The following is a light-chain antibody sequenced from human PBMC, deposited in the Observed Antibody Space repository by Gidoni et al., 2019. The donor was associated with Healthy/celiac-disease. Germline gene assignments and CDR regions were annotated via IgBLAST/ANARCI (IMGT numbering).Light chain of an antibody. CDR1: QSISSW. CDR3: QQYNSPFT. Sequence: DIQMTQSPSTLSASVGDRVTITCRASQSISSWLAWYQQKPGKAPKLLIYKASSLESGVPSRFSGSGSGTEFTLTSSSLQPDDFATYYCQQYNSPFTFGSGTKVDIK. J-gene: IGKJ3*01. V-gene: IGKV1-5*03. CDR2: KAS.